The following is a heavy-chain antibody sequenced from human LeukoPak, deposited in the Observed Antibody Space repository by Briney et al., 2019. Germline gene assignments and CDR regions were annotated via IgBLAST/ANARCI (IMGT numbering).Heavy chain of an antibody. D-gene: IGHD6-19*01. CDR1: GVSFSRHY. V-gene: IGHV3-11*01. J-gene: IGHJ4*02. CDR3: ARDRGAVTGHYFDY. Sequence: GGSLRLSCAPSGVSFSRHYMSWVRQAPGEGVEWGSYIRSSGTSTNYADSVKGRFTISRDNAKNSLYLQMNSLRVEDTAVYYCARDRGAVTGHYFDYWGQGTLVTVSS. CDR2: IRSSGTST.